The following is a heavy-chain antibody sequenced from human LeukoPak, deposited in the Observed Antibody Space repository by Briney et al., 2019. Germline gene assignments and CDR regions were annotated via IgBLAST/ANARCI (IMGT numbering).Heavy chain of an antibody. Sequence: SETLSLTCNVSGGSISSFYWSWIRQPPGKGLEWIGEVNHSGSTNYNPSLKSRVTISVDTSKNPFSLKLSSVTAADTAVYYCARDYCGGDCYSLPEAFDIWGQGTMVTVSS. CDR2: VNHSGST. V-gene: IGHV4-34*01. D-gene: IGHD2-21*02. J-gene: IGHJ3*02. CDR3: ARDYCGGDCYSLPEAFDI. CDR1: GGSISSFY.